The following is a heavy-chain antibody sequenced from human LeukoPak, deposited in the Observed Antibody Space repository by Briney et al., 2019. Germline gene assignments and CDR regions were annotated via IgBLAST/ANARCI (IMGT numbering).Heavy chain of an antibody. CDR3: ARQAYGSFNPPRYYFDY. CDR2: IFYSGST. Sequence: SETLSLTCTVSGGSISSSSCYWGWIRQPPGKGLEWIGNIFYSGSTYYNPSLKSRVTISVDTSKNQFSLKLDSVTAADTAVYYCARQAYGSFNPPRYYFDYWGQGTLVTVSS. CDR1: GGSISSSSCY. J-gene: IGHJ4*02. D-gene: IGHD3-10*01. V-gene: IGHV4-39*07.